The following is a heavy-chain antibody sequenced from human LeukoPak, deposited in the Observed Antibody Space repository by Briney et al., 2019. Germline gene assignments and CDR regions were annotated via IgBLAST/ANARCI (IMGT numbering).Heavy chain of an antibody. J-gene: IGHJ6*02. Sequence: PGGSLRLSCAASGFTFSSYAMSWVRQAPGKGLEWVSAISGSGGSTYYADSVKGRFTISRDNSKNSLYLQMNSLRAEDTAVYYCARDSGYDYPPYGGMDVWGQGTTVTVSS. D-gene: IGHD5-12*01. CDR3: ARDSGYDYPPYGGMDV. CDR2: ISGSGGST. CDR1: GFTFSSYA. V-gene: IGHV3-23*01.